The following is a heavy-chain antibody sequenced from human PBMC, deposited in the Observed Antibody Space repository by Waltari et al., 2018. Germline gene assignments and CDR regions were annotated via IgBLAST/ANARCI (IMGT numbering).Heavy chain of an antibody. J-gene: IGHJ2*01. CDR1: GGTFSSAA. CDR2: IIPIFGTA. Sequence: QVQLVQSGAAVQQPGSSVKVSCKASGGTFSSAAIRWVRQAPGQGLEWMGGIIPIFGTANYAQKFQGRVTITTDESTSTAYMELSSLRSEDTAVYYCASAVGATGGWYFDLWGRGTLVTVSS. V-gene: IGHV1-69*05. CDR3: ASAVGATGGWYFDL. D-gene: IGHD1-26*01.